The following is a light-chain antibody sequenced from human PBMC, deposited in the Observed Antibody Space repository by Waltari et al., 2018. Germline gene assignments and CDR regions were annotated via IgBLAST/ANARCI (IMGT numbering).Light chain of an antibody. V-gene: IGLV2-14*03. CDR1: SLDRGGYNP. CDR2: DVS. Sequence: QSALTQPAPVSGSPGQSIATSCPGPSLDRGGYNPFSWYQQHPRKVPKLLIYDVSNRPSGVSNRFSGSKSGNTASLTISGLQADDEADYYCSSFTSTTTLIFGGGTKLTVL. CDR3: SSFTSTTTLI. J-gene: IGLJ2*01.